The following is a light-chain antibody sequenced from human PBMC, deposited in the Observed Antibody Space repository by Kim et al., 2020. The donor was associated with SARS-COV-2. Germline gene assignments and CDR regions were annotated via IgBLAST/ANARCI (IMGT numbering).Light chain of an antibody. CDR3: QQYNSYSQT. CDR1: QSISSW. CDR2: KAS. J-gene: IGKJ1*01. V-gene: IGKV1-5*03. Sequence: DIQMTQSPSTLSASVGDRVTITCRASQSISSWLAWYQQKPGKAPKLLIYKASSLESGVPSRFSGSGSGTEFTLTISSLQPDDFATYYCQQYNSYSQTFAQGTKVDIK.